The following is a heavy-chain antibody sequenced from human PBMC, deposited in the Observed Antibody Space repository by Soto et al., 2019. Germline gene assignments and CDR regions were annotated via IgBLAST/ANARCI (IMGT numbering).Heavy chain of an antibody. CDR3: DKALEVVVVPVAIYEVQIDD. J-gene: IGHJ4*02. CDR2: ISGSGGST. D-gene: IGHD2-2*01. CDR1: GFPFSSYA. V-gene: IGHV3-23*01. Sequence: GGSLRLSCAASGFPFSSYAMNWVRQAPGKGLEWVSAISGSGGSTYYADSVKGRFTISRDNSKNTLYLQMNSLRAEDTAVYYCDKALEVVVVPVAIYEVQIDDWGQGTMVTVSS.